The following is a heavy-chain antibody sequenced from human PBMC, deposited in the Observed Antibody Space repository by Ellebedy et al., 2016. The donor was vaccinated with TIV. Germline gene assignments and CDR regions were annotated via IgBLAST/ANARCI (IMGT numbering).Heavy chain of an antibody. D-gene: IGHD6-13*01. CDR3: ARDQAEGRSSDY. CDR2: INPSGGST. J-gene: IGHJ4*02. V-gene: IGHV1-46*01. Sequence: AASVKVSCKASGYTFTSYHMQWVRQAPGQGLEWMGIINPSGGSTDYAQKLQGRVTMTRDTSTSTVYMELSSLRSEDTAVYYCARDQAEGRSSDYWGQGTLVTVSS. CDR1: GYTFTSYH.